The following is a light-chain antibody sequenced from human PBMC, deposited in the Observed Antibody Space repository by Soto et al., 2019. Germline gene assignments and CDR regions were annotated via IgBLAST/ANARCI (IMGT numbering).Light chain of an antibody. CDR3: SSYTSSSTLL. Sequence: QSALTQPASVSGPPGQSITISCSGTSSDVGGYNYVSWYQQHPGKVPKLMIYDVFNRPSGVSNRFSGSKSGSTASLTISGLQAEDEADYYCSSYTSSSTLLFGGGTQLTVL. CDR2: DVF. V-gene: IGLV2-14*03. J-gene: IGLJ2*01. CDR1: SSDVGGYNY.